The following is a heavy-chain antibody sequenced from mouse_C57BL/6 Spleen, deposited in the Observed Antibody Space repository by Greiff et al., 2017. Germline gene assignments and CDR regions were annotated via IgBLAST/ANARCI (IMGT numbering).Heavy chain of an antibody. CDR2: ISDGGSYT. Sequence: EVNLVESGGGLVKPGGSLKLSCAASGFTFSSYAMSWVRQTPEKRLEWVATISDGGSYTYYPDNGKGRFTISRDNAKNNLYLQMSHLKSEDTAMYYCAREYYGSSSYAMDYWGQGTSVTVSS. CDR1: GFTFSSYA. V-gene: IGHV5-4*01. J-gene: IGHJ4*01. CDR3: AREYYGSSSYAMDY. D-gene: IGHD1-1*01.